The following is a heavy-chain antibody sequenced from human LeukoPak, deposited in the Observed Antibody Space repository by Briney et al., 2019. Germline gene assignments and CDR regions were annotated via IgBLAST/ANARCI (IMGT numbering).Heavy chain of an antibody. CDR1: GYTFTSYG. D-gene: IGHD3-22*01. J-gene: IGHJ4*02. CDR2: ISAYNGNT. CDR3: ARRGYYDSSGRFDY. Sequence: EASVKVSCKASGYTFTSYGISWVRQAPGQGLEWMGWISAYNGNTNYAQKLQGRVTMTTDTSTSTAYMELRSLRSDDTAVYYCARRGYYDSSGRFDYWGQGTLVTVSS. V-gene: IGHV1-18*01.